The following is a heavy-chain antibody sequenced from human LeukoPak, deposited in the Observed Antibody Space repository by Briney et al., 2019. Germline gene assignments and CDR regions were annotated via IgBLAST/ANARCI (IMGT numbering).Heavy chain of an antibody. CDR3: ARGGKGLATVSHFDY. V-gene: IGHV3-23*01. D-gene: IGHD5-24*01. CDR1: GFTFSSYA. Sequence: PGGSLRLSCAASGFTFSSYAMSWVRQAPGKGLEWVSAISGSGGSTYYADSVKGRFTISRDNAKNSLYLQMNSLRAEDTAVYYCARGGKGLATVSHFDYWGQGTLATVSS. J-gene: IGHJ4*02. CDR2: ISGSGGST.